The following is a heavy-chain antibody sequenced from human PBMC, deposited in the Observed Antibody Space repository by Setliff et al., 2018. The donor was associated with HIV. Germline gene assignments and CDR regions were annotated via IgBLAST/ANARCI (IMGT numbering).Heavy chain of an antibody. J-gene: IGHJ6*03. CDR3: AKGVAGLQYYYYMDV. D-gene: IGHD6-19*01. CDR1: GYSISDGYY. V-gene: IGHV4-38-2*01. Sequence: PSETLSLTCAVSGYSISDGYYWGWIRQPPGKGLEWIGSIYYSGSTYHNPALKSRVSISVDTSKSQFSLKLSSVTAADTAVYYCAKGVAGLQYYYYMDVWGKGTTVTVSS. CDR2: IYYSGST.